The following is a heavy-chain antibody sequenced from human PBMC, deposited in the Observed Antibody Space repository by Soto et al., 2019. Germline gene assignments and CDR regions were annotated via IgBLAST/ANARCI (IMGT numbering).Heavy chain of an antibody. CDR3: ARDDLAARNQLPYYYYGMDV. Sequence: QVQLVQSGAEVKKPGSSVKVSCKASGGTFSSYAISWVRQAPGQGLEWMGGIIPIFGTANYAQKFQGRVTITADESTSTAYMELSSLRSEDTAVYYCARDDLAARNQLPYYYYGMDVWGQGTTVTVSS. CDR2: IIPIFGTA. CDR1: GGTFSSYA. V-gene: IGHV1-69*01. J-gene: IGHJ6*02. D-gene: IGHD6-6*01.